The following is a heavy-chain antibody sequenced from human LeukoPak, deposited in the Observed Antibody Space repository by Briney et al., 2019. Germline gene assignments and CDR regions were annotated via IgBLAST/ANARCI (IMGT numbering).Heavy chain of an antibody. Sequence: GGSLRLSCAASGFTFSSYDMHWVRQAPGKGLEWVAVISYDGSNKYYADSVKGRFTISRDNSKNTLYLQMNSLRAEDTAVYYCAKDLITLSYYYGMDVWGQGTTVTVSS. V-gene: IGHV3-30*18. D-gene: IGHD3-10*01. CDR2: ISYDGSNK. J-gene: IGHJ6*02. CDR3: AKDLITLSYYYGMDV. CDR1: GFTFSSYD.